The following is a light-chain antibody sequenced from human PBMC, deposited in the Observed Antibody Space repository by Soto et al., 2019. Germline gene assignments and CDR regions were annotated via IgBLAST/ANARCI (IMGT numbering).Light chain of an antibody. CDR1: QSVSSSY. V-gene: IGKV3-20*01. CDR2: GAS. Sequence: ESVLTQSPGTLSLSPGERTTLSCRASQSVSSSYLAWYQQKPGQAPRLLIYGASSRATGIPDRFSGSGSGTDFTLTISRLAPEDFAVYYCQQYGSSPQTFGQGTKLEIK. CDR3: QQYGSSPQT. J-gene: IGKJ2*01.